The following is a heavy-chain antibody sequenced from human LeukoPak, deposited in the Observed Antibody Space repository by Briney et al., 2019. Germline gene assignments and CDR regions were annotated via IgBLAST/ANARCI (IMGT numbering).Heavy chain of an antibody. CDR2: IWYDGSNK. V-gene: IGHV3-33*06. CDR1: GFTFSSYG. Sequence: TGGSLGLSCAASGFTFSSYGMHWVRQAPGKGLEWVAVIWYDGSNKYYADSVKGRFTISRDNSKNTLYLQMNNLRAEDTAVYYCAKEGPAGAGSTWNYYYYYYMDVWGKGTTVTVSS. CDR3: AKEGPAGAGSTWNYYYYYYMDV. J-gene: IGHJ6*03. D-gene: IGHD6-13*01.